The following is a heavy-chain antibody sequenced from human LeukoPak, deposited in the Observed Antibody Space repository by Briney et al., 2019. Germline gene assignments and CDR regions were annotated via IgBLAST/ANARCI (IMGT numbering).Heavy chain of an antibody. CDR2: INHSGST. Sequence: SETLSLTCAVYGGSFSGYYWSWIRQPPGKGLEWIGEINHSGSTNYNPSLKSRVTISVDTSKNQFSLKLSSVTAADTAVYYCARGTLLWFRELANYFDYWGQGTLVTVSS. J-gene: IGHJ4*02. CDR3: ARGTLLWFRELANYFDY. D-gene: IGHD3-10*01. CDR1: GGSFSGYY. V-gene: IGHV4-34*01.